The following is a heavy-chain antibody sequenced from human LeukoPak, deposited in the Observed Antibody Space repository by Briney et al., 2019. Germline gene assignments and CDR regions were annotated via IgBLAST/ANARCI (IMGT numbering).Heavy chain of an antibody. CDR2: ISWNSGNI. J-gene: IGHJ4*02. CDR3: AKGRTYYYFDY. D-gene: IGHD3-16*01. CDR1: GFTFDDYA. V-gene: IGHV3-9*01. Sequence: PGGSLRLSCAASGFTFDDYAMHWVRQAPGKGLEWVSGISWNSGNIDYADSVKGRFTISRDNAKNSLYLQMNSLRAEDTALYYCAKGRTYYYFDYWGQGTLVTVSS.